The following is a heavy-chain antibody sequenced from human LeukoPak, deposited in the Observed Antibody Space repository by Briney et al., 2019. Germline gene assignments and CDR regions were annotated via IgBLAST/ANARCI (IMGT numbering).Heavy chain of an antibody. D-gene: IGHD4-17*01. CDR2: IYHGGST. Sequence: SETLSLICTVSGYSISTLSNWGWIRQSPGKGLEWVASIYHGGSTYYNPSLKSRVTISMDTSQNQFSLKVTSVTAADTALYYCARVSRLYGDPSYFDYWGQGTLVTVSS. CDR3: ARVSRLYGDPSYFDY. J-gene: IGHJ4*02. CDR1: GYSISTLSN. V-gene: IGHV4-38-2*02.